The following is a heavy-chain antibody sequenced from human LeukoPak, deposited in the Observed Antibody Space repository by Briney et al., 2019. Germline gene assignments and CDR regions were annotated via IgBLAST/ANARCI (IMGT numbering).Heavy chain of an antibody. D-gene: IGHD3-22*01. CDR1: GFIFNSYG. Sequence: GGSLRLSCAASGFIFNSYGMHWVRQAPGKGLEWVAFIRCDGSNKYYADSVKGRFTISRDNSKNTLYLQMNSLRVEDTAVYYCATLPYYYDSSGSYYFDYWGQGTLVTVSS. CDR3: ATLPYYYDSSGSYYFDY. V-gene: IGHV3-30*02. J-gene: IGHJ4*02. CDR2: IRCDGSNK.